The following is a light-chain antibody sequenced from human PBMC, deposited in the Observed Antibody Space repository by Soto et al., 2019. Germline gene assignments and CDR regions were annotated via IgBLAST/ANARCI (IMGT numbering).Light chain of an antibody. Sequence: DIQMPPYPSTLSGSVGARVTITCRDSQTISSWLAWYQQKPGKAPKLLIYKASTLKSGVPSRFSGSGSGTEFTLTISSLQPEDFATDYCQQYNSHSTLGQGPKVEI. CDR2: KAS. CDR1: QTISSW. V-gene: IGKV1-5*03. CDR3: QQYNSHST. J-gene: IGKJ1*01.